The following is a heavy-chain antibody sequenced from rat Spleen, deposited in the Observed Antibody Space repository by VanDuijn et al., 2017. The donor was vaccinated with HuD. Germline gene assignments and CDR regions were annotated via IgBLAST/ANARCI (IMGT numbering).Heavy chain of an antibody. Sequence: EVQLVESGGGLVQPGRSLKLSCVASGFTFNNYWMTWIRQAPGKGLEWVASITNASGRTNYPDSVKGRFTISRDTAQNTLYLQLNSMRSEETSTYYCTTKADWGQGVMVTVSS. CDR1: GFTFNNYW. CDR3: TTKAD. CDR2: ITNASGRT. V-gene: IGHV5-31*01. J-gene: IGHJ2*01.